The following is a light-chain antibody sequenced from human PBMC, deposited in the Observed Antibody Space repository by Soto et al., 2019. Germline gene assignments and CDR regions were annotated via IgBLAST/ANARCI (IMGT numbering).Light chain of an antibody. Sequence: EIVLTQSPGTLSLSPGERATLSCRASQSVSSSYLAWYQQKPGQAPRLLIYGASSRATGIPDRFSGSGSGTDFTLTISRLEPVDFAVYYCQQYGSSPPFTFGPGTKVDIK. J-gene: IGKJ3*01. CDR1: QSVSSSY. CDR3: QQYGSSPPFT. CDR2: GAS. V-gene: IGKV3-20*01.